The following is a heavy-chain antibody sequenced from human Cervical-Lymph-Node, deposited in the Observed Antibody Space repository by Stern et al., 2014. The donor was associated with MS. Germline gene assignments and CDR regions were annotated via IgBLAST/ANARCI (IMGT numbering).Heavy chain of an antibody. CDR1: GGSLRSGSYY. D-gene: IGHD1-1*01. J-gene: IGHJ4*02. CDR3: ARGGRTGTMTYDY. Sequence: VQLLESGPGLVKPSQTLSLTCTVSGGSLRSGSYYWSWIRQPAGKGLEWIGRIYTRGKPNYTPSLKSRVTISVDPSKNQFSLRLSSVTAADTAVYYCARGGRTGTMTYDYWGQGNLVTVSS. V-gene: IGHV4-61*02. CDR2: IYTRGKP.